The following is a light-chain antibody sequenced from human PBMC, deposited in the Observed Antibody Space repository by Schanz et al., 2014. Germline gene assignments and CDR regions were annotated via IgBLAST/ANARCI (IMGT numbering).Light chain of an antibody. CDR2: GNK. J-gene: IGLJ3*02. CDR3: AAWDDSPNLDGWV. Sequence: QSVLTQPPSVSGAPGQRVTISCTGSSSNIGAGYDVYWYQQLPGTAPKLLIYGNKNRPSGVPARFSGSKSGTSGSLAITGLQSEDEADYYCAAWDDSPNLDGWVFGGGTKLTVL. V-gene: IGLV1-40*01. CDR1: SSNIGAGYD.